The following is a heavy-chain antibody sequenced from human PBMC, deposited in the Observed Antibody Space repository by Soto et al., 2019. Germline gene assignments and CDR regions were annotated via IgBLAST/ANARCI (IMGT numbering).Heavy chain of an antibody. V-gene: IGHV3-30*18. CDR3: AKDGGAKIYYYYYGMDV. Sequence: GGSLRLSCAASGFTFSSYGMHWVRQAPGKGLEWVAVISYDGSNKYYADSVKGRFTISRDNSKNTLYLQMNSLRAEDTAVYYCAKDGGAKIYYYYYGMDVWGQGTTVTVSS. CDR1: GFTFSSYG. CDR2: ISYDGSNK. D-gene: IGHD1-26*01. J-gene: IGHJ6*02.